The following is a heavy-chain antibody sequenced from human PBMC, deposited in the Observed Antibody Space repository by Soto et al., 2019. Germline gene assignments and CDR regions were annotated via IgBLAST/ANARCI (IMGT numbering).Heavy chain of an antibody. D-gene: IGHD6-6*01. V-gene: IGHV1-3*01. CDR1: GYTFTSYA. J-gene: IGHJ6*02. CDR3: ARGIAARPEDYYYYGMDV. Sequence: GASVKVSCKASGYTFTSYAMHWVRQAPGQRLEWMGWINAGNGNTKYSQKFQGRVTITRDTSASTAYMELSSLRSEDTAVYYCARGIAARPEDYYYYGMDVWGQGTTVTVSS. CDR2: INAGNGNT.